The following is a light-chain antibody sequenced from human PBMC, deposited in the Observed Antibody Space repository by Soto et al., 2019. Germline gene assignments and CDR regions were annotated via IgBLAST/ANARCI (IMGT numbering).Light chain of an antibody. J-gene: IGLJ1*01. Sequence: QSVLTQPASVSGSPGQSITISCTGTSSDIGGYNYVSWYQQHPGKAPKLIIYDVSDRPSGISNRFSASKSGNTASLTISGLRVEDEADYYCQSYDSSLSNSVFGTGTKVTVL. CDR3: QSYDSSLSNSV. CDR2: DVS. CDR1: SSDIGGYNY. V-gene: IGLV2-14*03.